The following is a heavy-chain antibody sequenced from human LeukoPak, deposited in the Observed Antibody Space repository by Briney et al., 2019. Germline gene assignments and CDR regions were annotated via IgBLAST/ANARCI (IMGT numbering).Heavy chain of an antibody. D-gene: IGHD4-11*01. CDR2: ISGSGGST. CDR3: AKGNGYFFED. V-gene: IGHV3-23*01. CDR1: GFTFSTYA. J-gene: IGHJ4*02. Sequence: PGGSLRLSCAASGFTFSTYAMSWVRQAPGKGLEWVSGISGSGGSTYYADSAKGRFTISRDNSKNTLYLQMNSLRAEDTAVFYCAKGNGYFFEDWGQGTLVTVSS.